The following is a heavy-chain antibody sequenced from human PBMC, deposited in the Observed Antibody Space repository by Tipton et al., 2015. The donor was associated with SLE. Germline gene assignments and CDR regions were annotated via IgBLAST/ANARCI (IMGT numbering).Heavy chain of an antibody. D-gene: IGHD2-8*02. CDR3: ARSGISGVDD. J-gene: IGHJ4*02. V-gene: IGHV3-74*01. Sequence: WVRQPPGKGLMWVSRVNNDGSGTIYADSAKGRFTISRDNAKNTLYLQMNSLRAEDTAVYYCARSGISGVDDWGQGTLVTVSS. CDR2: VNNDGSGT.